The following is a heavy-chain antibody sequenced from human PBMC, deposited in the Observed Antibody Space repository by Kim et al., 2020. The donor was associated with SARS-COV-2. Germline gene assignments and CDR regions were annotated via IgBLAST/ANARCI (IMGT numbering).Heavy chain of an antibody. CDR1: GFTFSSYS. D-gene: IGHD5-12*01. V-gene: IGHV3-48*02. Sequence: GGSLRLSCAASGFTFSSYSMNWVRQAPGKGLEWVSYISSSSSTIYYADSVKGRFTISRDNAKNSLYLQMNSLRDEDTAVYYCARDRGGYGPYYYGMDVWGQGTTVTVSS. J-gene: IGHJ6*02. CDR3: ARDRGGYGPYYYGMDV. CDR2: ISSSSSTI.